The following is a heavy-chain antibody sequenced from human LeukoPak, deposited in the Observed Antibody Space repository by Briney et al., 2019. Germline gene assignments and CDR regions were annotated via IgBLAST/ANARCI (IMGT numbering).Heavy chain of an antibody. D-gene: IGHD6-19*01. CDR3: AREEQWLVGYFDY. CDR1: GGSISSYY. V-gene: IGHV4-59*13. CDR2: IYYSGST. Sequence: SETLSLTCTVSGGSISSYYWSWIRQPPGKGLEWIGYIYYSGSTNCNPSLKSRVTISVDTSKNQFSLKLSSVTAADTAVYYCAREEQWLVGYFDYWGQGTLVTVSS. J-gene: IGHJ4*02.